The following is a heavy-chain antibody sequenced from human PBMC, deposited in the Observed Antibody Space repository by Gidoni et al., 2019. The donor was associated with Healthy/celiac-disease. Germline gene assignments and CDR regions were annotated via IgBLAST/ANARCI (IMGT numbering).Heavy chain of an antibody. D-gene: IGHD3-10*01. CDR3: ARDRGGVRGVITPYYYYGMDV. J-gene: IGHJ6*02. CDR1: GFTFSSYS. V-gene: IGHV3-21*01. Sequence: EVQLVESGGGLVKPGGSLRLSCAASGFTFSSYSMNWVRQAPGKGLEWVSSISSSSSYIYYADSVKGRFTISRDNAKNSLYLQMNSLRAEDTAVYYCARDRGGVRGVITPYYYYGMDVWGQGTTVTVSS. CDR2: ISSSSSYI.